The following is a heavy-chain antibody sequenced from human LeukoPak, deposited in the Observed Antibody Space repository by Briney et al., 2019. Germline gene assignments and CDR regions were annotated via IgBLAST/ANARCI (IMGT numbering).Heavy chain of an antibody. D-gene: IGHD6-19*01. CDR1: GGSISNYH. CDR3: ARLAMYSSGWSILDY. Sequence: SETLSLTCTVSGGSISNYHWSWIWQPPGKGLEWIGWIYYSGSTSYNPSLKSRVTISVDTSKNQFSLQMNSETAADTAVFYCARLAMYSSGWSILDYWGQGALVTVSS. CDR2: IYYSGST. J-gene: IGHJ4*02. V-gene: IGHV4-59*08.